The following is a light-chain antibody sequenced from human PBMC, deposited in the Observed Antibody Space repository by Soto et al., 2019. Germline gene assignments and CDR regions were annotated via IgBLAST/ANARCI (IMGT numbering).Light chain of an antibody. V-gene: IGKV3-15*01. Sequence: TQSPATLSVSPGERATLSCRASQSVSSNLAWYQQKPGQAPRLLIYGASTRATGIPARFSGSGSGTEFTLTISSLQSEDFAVYYCQQYNNWPPWTFGQGTRWIS. CDR2: GAS. J-gene: IGKJ1*01. CDR1: QSVSSN. CDR3: QQYNNWPPWT.